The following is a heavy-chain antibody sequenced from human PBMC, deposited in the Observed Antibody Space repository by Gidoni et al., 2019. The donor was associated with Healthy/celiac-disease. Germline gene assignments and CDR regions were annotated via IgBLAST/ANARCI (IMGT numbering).Heavy chain of an antibody. CDR2: IYYSGST. J-gene: IGHJ5*02. V-gene: IGHV4-31*03. D-gene: IGHD2-15*01. Sequence: QVQLQESGPGLVKPSQTLSLTCTVSGGSISSGGSFWSWIRQHPGKGLEWIGYIYYSGSTYYNPSLKSRVTIAVDTAKNQFSLKLSSVTAADTAVYYGARGGGYCSGGSCQATGWFDPWGQGTLVTVSS. CDR3: ARGGGYCSGGSCQATGWFDP. CDR1: GGSISSGGSF.